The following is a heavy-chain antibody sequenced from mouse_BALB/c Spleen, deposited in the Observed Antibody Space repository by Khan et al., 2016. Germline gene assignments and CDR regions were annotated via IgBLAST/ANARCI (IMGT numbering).Heavy chain of an antibody. CDR3: ARDTTVVGAMDY. CDR2: ISYSGST. CDR1: GYSITSDYA. Sequence: EVKLEVSGPGLVKPSQSLSLTCTVTGYSITSDYAWNWIRQFPGNKLEWMGYISYSGSTSYNPSHKSRISITRETSKNQFFLQLNSWTTEDTATYYCARDTTVVGAMDYWGQGTSVTVSS. J-gene: IGHJ4*01. V-gene: IGHV3-2*02. D-gene: IGHD1-1*01.